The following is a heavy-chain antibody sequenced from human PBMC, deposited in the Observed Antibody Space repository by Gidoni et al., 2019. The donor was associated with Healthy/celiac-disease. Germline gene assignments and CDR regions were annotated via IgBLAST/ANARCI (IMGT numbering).Heavy chain of an antibody. CDR2: ISGSGGST. J-gene: IGHJ5*02. D-gene: IGHD2-15*01. Sequence: EVQLLESGGGLVQPGGSLRLSCAASGFTFSSYAMSWVRQVPGKGLEWVSAISGSGGSTYYADSLKGRFTISRDNSKNTLYLQMNSLRAEDTAVYYCAMALGYCSGGSCSVTWGQGTLVTVSS. V-gene: IGHV3-23*01. CDR3: AMALGYCSGGSCSVT. CDR1: GFTFSSYA.